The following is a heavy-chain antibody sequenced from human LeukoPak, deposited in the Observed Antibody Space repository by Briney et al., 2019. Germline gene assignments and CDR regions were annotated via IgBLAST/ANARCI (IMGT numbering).Heavy chain of an antibody. Sequence: SETLSLTCTVSGGSISSSSYYWGWIRQPPGKGLEWIGSIYYSGSTYYNPSLKSRVTISVDTSKNQFSLKLSSVTAADTAVYYCARDLLRITIFGVANMGFDPWGQGTLVTVSS. D-gene: IGHD3-3*01. CDR3: ARDLLRITIFGVANMGFDP. CDR1: GGSISSSSYY. J-gene: IGHJ5*02. CDR2: IYYSGST. V-gene: IGHV4-39*07.